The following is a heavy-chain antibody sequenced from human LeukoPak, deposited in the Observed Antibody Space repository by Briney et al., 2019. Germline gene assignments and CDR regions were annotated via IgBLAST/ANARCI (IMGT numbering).Heavy chain of an antibody. D-gene: IGHD3-9*01. CDR1: GGSFSGYY. CDR3: ARALGENYDILRWFDP. CDR2: INHSGST. V-gene: IGHV4-34*01. Sequence: PSETLSLTCAVYGGSFSGYYWSWIRRPPGKGLEWIGEINHSGSTNYNPSLKSRVTISVDTSKNQFSLKLSSVTAADTAVYYCARALGENYDILRWFDPWGQGTLVTVSS. J-gene: IGHJ5*02.